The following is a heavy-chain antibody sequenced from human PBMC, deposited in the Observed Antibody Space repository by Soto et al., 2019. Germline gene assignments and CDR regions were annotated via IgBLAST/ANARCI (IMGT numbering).Heavy chain of an antibody. Sequence: SETLSLTCTVSGGSISNYYWSWIRQPPGKALEWIGHIYYSGGTNYNPSPKSRVTISVDTSKNQFSLKLTSVTAADTAVYYCARDYDYSRMDVWGQGTTVTVSS. CDR3: ARDYDYSRMDV. V-gene: IGHV4-59*01. CDR1: GGSISNYY. J-gene: IGHJ6*02. CDR2: IYYSGGT. D-gene: IGHD6-13*01.